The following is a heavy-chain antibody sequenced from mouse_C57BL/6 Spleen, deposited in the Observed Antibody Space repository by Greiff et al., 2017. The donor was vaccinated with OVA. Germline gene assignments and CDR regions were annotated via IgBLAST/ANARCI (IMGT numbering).Heavy chain of an antibody. CDR2: IDPSDSET. V-gene: IGHV1-52*01. CDR3: ARSHYYGSSWYFDV. J-gene: IGHJ1*03. D-gene: IGHD1-1*01. Sequence: QVHVKQPGAELVRPGSSVKLSCKASGYTFTSYWMHWVKQRPIQGLEWIGNIDPSDSETHYNQKFKDKATLTVDKSSSTAYMQLSSLTSEDSAVYYCARSHYYGSSWYFDVWGTGTTVTVSS. CDR1: GYTFTSYW.